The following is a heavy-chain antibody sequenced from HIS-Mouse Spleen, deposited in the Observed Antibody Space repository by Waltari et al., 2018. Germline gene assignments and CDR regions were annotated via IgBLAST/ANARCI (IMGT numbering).Heavy chain of an antibody. D-gene: IGHD7-27*01. V-gene: IGHV3-21*01. CDR3: ARRLLTGDAFDI. J-gene: IGHJ3*02. CDR2: ISSSSSYI. CDR1: GFTFSRYS. Sequence: EVQLVQSGGGLVKPGGSLRPSCAASGFTFSRYSMNWVRQAPGKGLEWVSSISSSSSYIYYADSVKGRFTISRDNAKNSLYLQMNSLRAEDTAVYYCARRLLTGDAFDIWGQGTMVTVSS.